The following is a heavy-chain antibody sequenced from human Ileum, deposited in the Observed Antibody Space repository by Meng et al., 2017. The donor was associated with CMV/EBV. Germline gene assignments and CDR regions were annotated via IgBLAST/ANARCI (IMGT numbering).Heavy chain of an antibody. J-gene: IGHJ6*02. CDR2: IKQDGSEN. CDR1: GLSFSSYW. D-gene: IGHD1-14*01. Sequence: GGSLRLSCAASGLSFSSYWMSWVRQAPGKGLEWVANIKQDGSENFYVDSVKGRFTISRDNAKNSLYLQMNSLRAEDTAVYYCAKNRNDAMDVWGQGTTVPSP. CDR3: AKNRNDAMDV. V-gene: IGHV3-7*01.